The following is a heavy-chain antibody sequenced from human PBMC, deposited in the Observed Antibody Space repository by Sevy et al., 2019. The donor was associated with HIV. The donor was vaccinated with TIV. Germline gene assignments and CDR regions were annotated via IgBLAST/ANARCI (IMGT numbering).Heavy chain of an antibody. CDR2: INSDGSST. V-gene: IGHV3-74*01. J-gene: IGHJ3*02. CDR1: GFTFSSYW. CDR3: ARQNSRGSAFDI. Sequence: GGSLRLSCAASGFTFSSYWMHWVRQAPGKGLVWVSRINSDGSSTSYADSVKGRFTISRDNAKNTLYLQMNSLIAEDTAVYYCARQNSRGSAFDIWGQGTMVTVSS. D-gene: IGHD6-19*01.